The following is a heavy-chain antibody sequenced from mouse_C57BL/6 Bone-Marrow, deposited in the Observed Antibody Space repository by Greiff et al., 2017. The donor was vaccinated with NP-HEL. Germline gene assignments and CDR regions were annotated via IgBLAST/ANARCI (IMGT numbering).Heavy chain of an antibody. CDR2: IYPGSGNT. Sequence: VQLQQSGAELVRPGASVKLSCKASGYTFTDYYINWVKQRPGQGLEWIARIYPGSGNTYYNEKFKGKATLTAEKSSSTAYMQLSSLTSEDSAVYFCAAIYYDYDEKDYFDYWGQGTTLTVSS. D-gene: IGHD2-4*01. V-gene: IGHV1-76*01. CDR3: AAIYYDYDEKDYFDY. CDR1: GYTFTDYY. J-gene: IGHJ2*01.